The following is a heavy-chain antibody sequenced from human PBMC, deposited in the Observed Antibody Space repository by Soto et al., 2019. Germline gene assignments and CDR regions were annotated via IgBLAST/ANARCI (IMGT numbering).Heavy chain of an antibody. J-gene: IGHJ4*02. V-gene: IGHV3-33*01. D-gene: IGHD5-18*01. CDR3: ARGALRGSSSVPDFDY. Sequence: QVQLVESGGGVVQPGRSLRLSCVVSGFTFSSYGMHWVRQASGKGLEWVAFIWYDASNENYADSVKGRFTISRVTSMNTLYLQMNGLRAEDTAVYYCARGALRGSSSVPDFDYWGQGTLVTVTS. CDR1: GFTFSSYG. CDR2: IWYDASNE.